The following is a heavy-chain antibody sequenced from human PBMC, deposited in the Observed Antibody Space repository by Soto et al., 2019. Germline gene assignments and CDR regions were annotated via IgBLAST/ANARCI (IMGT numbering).Heavy chain of an antibody. V-gene: IGHV1-46*01. J-gene: IGHJ4*02. CDR3: ASLGRYCSGGSCYDFDY. CDR1: GYTFTSYY. Sequence: QVQLVQSGAEVKKPGASVKVSCKASGYTFTSYYMHWVRQAPGQGLEWMGIINPSGGSTRYAQKFQGRVTMTRDTSTSTVYMELSSLRSEDTAVYYCASLGRYCSGGSCYDFDYWGQGTLVTVSS. D-gene: IGHD2-15*01. CDR2: INPSGGST.